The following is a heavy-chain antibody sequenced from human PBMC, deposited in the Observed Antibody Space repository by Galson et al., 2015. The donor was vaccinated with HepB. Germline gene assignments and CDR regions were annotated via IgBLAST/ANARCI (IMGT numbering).Heavy chain of an antibody. Sequence: SLRLSCAASGITFNNYIMNWVRQAPGKGLEWVSASSGSSTYYADSVKGRFTISRDNSKNTLYLQANSLRAEDTAVYYCAKDGPSVWGYFEYWGQGTLVSVSS. V-gene: IGHV3-23*01. CDR1: GITFNNYI. CDR3: AKDGPSVWGYFEY. D-gene: IGHD3-16*01. CDR2: SSGSST. J-gene: IGHJ4*02.